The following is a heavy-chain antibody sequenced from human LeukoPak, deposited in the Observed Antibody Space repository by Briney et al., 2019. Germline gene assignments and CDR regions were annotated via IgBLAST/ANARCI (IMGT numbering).Heavy chain of an antibody. D-gene: IGHD1-26*01. CDR3: ARDQGVGVHDY. J-gene: IGHJ4*02. Sequence: MTSETLSLTCAVYGGSFSAYYWSWIRQPPGKGLEWIGEINHSGSTNYNPSLKSRVTISVDTSKNQFSLKLSSVTAADTAVYYCARDQGVGVHDYWGQGTLVTVSS. CDR2: INHSGST. V-gene: IGHV4-34*01. CDR1: GGSFSAYY.